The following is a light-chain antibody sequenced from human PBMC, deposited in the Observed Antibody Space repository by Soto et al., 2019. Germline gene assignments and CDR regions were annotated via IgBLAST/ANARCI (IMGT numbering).Light chain of an antibody. Sequence: EIVLTQSPGTLSLSPGERATLSCRASQSISSSYLAWYQQKTGQAPRLLIFGASSRATGIPDRFRGSGSGTEFTLTISNLEPDAFAVYYCQRYGGLFGQGTKVEIK. V-gene: IGKV3-20*01. CDR2: GAS. CDR3: QRYGGL. CDR1: QSISSSY. J-gene: IGKJ1*01.